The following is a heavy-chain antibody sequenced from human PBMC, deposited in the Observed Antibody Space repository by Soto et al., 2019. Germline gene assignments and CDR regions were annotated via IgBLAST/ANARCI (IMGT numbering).Heavy chain of an antibody. J-gene: IGHJ6*03. D-gene: IGHD6-6*01. Sequence: EVQLVESGGGLVQPGGSLRLSCAASGFTFSSYWMSWVRQAPGKGLEWVANIKQDGSEKYYVDSVKGRFTISRDNAKNSLYLQMNSLRAEDTAVYYCAREGGSSSTDYYYYYYMDVWGKGTTVTVSS. CDR3: AREGGSSSTDYYYYYYMDV. CDR1: GFTFSSYW. V-gene: IGHV3-7*01. CDR2: IKQDGSEK.